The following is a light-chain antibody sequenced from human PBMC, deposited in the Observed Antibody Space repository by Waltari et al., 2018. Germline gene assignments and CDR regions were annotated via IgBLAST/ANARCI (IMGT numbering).Light chain of an antibody. CDR2: GIS. CDR1: QIISNNY. J-gene: IGKJ2*01. Sequence: EIVLTQSPGTLSLSPGERATLSCRASQIISNNYLAWYQAKPGQAPRLLIYGISHRATGIPDMFSGGGSGTDFTLTISRLEPEDFAVYYCQQFGGSPKYTFRQVTKLEIK. V-gene: IGKV3-20*01. CDR3: QQFGGSPKYT.